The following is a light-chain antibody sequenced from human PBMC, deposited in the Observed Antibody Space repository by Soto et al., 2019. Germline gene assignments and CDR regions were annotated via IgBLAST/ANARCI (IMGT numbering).Light chain of an antibody. V-gene: IGKV3-15*01. CDR3: QQYNNWPYT. CDR2: GAS. CDR1: QSLSTN. Sequence: EMLMTQSPATLSVSPGERATLSCRASQSLSTNLAWYQQKPGQSPRLLIYGASGRAAGVPARFSGRGSGTDFTLTISSLQSEDFAIYYCQQYNNWPYTFGQGTKLEI. J-gene: IGKJ2*01.